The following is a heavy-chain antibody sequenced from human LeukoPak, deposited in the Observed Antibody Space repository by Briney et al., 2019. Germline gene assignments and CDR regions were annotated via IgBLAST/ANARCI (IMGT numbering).Heavy chain of an antibody. CDR3: ARDNLIAARGSLGWFDP. Sequence: ASVKVSCKASGGTFSSYAISWVLQAPGQGLEWMGGIIPIFGTANYAEKFQGRVTITTDESTSKAYMELSSLRSEDTAVYYCARDNLIAARGSLGWFDPWGQGTLVTVSS. CDR2: IIPIFGTA. D-gene: IGHD6-6*01. V-gene: IGHV1-69*05. CDR1: GGTFSSYA. J-gene: IGHJ5*02.